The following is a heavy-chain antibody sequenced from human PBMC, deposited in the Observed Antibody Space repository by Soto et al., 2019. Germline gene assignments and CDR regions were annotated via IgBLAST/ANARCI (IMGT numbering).Heavy chain of an antibody. V-gene: IGHV4-38-2*01. CDR3: ARGSRYPFTMVRGVPLSRGYRMDV. D-gene: IGHD3-10*01. J-gene: IGHJ6*02. CDR2: IYHSGST. Sequence: SETLSLTCAVSGYSISSGYYWGWIRQPPGKGLEWIGSIYHSGSTYYNPSLKSRVTISVDTSKNQFSLKLSSVTAADTAVYYCARGSRYPFTMVRGVPLSRGYRMDVWGQGTTVTVSS. CDR1: GYSISSGYY.